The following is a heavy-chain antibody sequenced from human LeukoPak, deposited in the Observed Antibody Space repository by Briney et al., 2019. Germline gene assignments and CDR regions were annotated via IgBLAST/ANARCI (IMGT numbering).Heavy chain of an antibody. J-gene: IGHJ4*02. CDR2: ISYDGNSQ. Sequence: GGSLRLSCAASGFTVSSNYMSWVRQAPGKGLEWVAVISYDGNSQQYADSVKGRFTISRDNSKNALYLQMNSLRDEDTAVYYGARESGSSGRAGYFDHWGQGTLVTVSS. V-gene: IGHV3-30-3*01. CDR3: ARESGSSGRAGYFDH. CDR1: GFTVSSNY. D-gene: IGHD6-19*01.